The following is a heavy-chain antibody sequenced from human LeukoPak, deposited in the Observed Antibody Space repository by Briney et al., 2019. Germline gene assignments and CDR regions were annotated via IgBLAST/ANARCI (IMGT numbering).Heavy chain of an antibody. CDR2: IYYSGST. Sequence: SETLSLTCTVSGGSISSYYWSWIRQPPGKGLEWIGYIYYSGSTNYNPSLKSRVTISVDTSKNQFSLKLSSVTAADTAVYYCARDSPDYYDSSGYYSGAFDIWGQGTMVTVSS. CDR1: GGSISSYY. V-gene: IGHV4-59*01. D-gene: IGHD3-22*01. J-gene: IGHJ3*02. CDR3: ARDSPDYYDSSGYYSGAFDI.